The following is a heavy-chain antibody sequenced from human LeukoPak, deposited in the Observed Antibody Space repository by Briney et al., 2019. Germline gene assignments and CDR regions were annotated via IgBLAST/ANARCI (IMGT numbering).Heavy chain of an antibody. CDR2: IYSGGST. V-gene: IGHV3-53*01. D-gene: IGHD3-10*01. CDR1: GFTVSSNY. Sequence: GGSLRLSCAASGFTVSSNYMSWVRQAPGKGLEWVSVIYSGGSTYYADSVKGRFTISRDNSKNTLYLQMNSLRAEDTAVYYCARDRGKGYGSGVLPHYGMDVWGQGTTVTVSS. CDR3: ARDRGKGYGSGVLPHYGMDV. J-gene: IGHJ6*02.